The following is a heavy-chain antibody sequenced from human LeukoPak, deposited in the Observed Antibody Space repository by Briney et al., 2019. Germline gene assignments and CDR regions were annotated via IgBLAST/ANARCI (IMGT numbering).Heavy chain of an antibody. V-gene: IGHV1-2*02. CDR1: GYTFTDYY. Sequence: GASVKVSCKASGYTFTDYYMHWLRQAPGQGLEWMGWINPNSGDTYSAQKFQGRVTMTRDTSINSAYMDLSSLRSDDTAVYYCARGPSHGAFDIWGQGTMVTASS. CDR3: ARGPSHGAFDI. D-gene: IGHD6-6*01. J-gene: IGHJ3*02. CDR2: INPNSGDT.